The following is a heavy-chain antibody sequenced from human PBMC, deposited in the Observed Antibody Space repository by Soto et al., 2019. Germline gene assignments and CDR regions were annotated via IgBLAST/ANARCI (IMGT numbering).Heavy chain of an antibody. CDR3: ARLSAGGRFYYYYYMDV. D-gene: IGHD3-16*01. V-gene: IGHV1-18*01. Sequence: QVPLVQSGAEVKKPGASVKVSCKASGYTFTSYGISWVRQAPGQGLEWMGWISAYNGNTNYAQKLQGRVTMTTDTSTSTAYMELRSLRSDDTAVYYCARLSAGGRFYYYYYMDVWGKGTTVTVSS. CDR1: GYTFTSYG. CDR2: ISAYNGNT. J-gene: IGHJ6*03.